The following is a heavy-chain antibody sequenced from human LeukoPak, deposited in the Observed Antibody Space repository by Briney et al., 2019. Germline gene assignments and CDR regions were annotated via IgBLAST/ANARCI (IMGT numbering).Heavy chain of an antibody. CDR1: GFTLSIYS. CDR3: AKERGFRNSGFDY. V-gene: IGHV3-23*01. D-gene: IGHD1-1*01. CDR2: ISGSGGST. J-gene: IGHJ4*02. Sequence: GGSLRLSCAASGFTLSIYSMNWVRQAPGKGLEWVSAISGSGGSTYYADSVRGRFTISRDDSQNTLYLQMNSLRAEDTAVYYCAKERGFRNSGFDYWGQGTLVTVSS.